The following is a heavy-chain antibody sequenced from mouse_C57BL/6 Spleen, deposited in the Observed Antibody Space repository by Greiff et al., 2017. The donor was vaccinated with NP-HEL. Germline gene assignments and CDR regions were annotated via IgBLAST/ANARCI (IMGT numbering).Heavy chain of an antibody. Sequence: EVKVVESGGGLVKPGGSLKLSCAASGFTFSSYAMSWVRQTPEKRLEWVATISDGGSYTYYPDNVKGRFTISRDNAKNNLYLQMSHLKSEDTAMYYCARDEGLRRWFAYWGQGTLVTVSA. V-gene: IGHV5-4*01. J-gene: IGHJ3*01. CDR2: ISDGGSYT. CDR3: ARDEGLRRWFAY. D-gene: IGHD2-2*01. CDR1: GFTFSSYA.